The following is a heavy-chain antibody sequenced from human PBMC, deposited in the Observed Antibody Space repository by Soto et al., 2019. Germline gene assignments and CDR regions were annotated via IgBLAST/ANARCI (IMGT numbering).Heavy chain of an antibody. CDR2: INHSGST. D-gene: IGHD5-18*01. CDR1: GGSFSGYY. CDR3: ARVGPGGYSYDREMGDFDY. J-gene: IGHJ4*02. V-gene: IGHV4-34*01. Sequence: QVQLQQWGAGLLKPSETLSLTCAVYGGSFSGYYWSWIRQPPVKGLEWIGEINHSGSTNYNPSLKSRVTRSVDTSKNQFSRKLSSVSGADTAVYYCARVGPGGYSYDREMGDFDYWGQGTLVTVSS.